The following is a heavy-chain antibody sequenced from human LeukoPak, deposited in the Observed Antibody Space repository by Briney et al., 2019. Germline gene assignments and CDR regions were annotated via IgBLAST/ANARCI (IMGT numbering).Heavy chain of an antibody. CDR3: ATLVLRTGALFDY. J-gene: IGHJ4*02. V-gene: IGHV1-2*02. D-gene: IGHD2-8*02. Sequence: GASVKVSCKASGYTFTGYYMHWVRQAPGQGLEWMGWINPKSGGTNYAQNFQGRVTMTRDTSITTAYMELSRLTSDDTAIYYCATLVLRTGALFDYWGQGTLVTGSS. CDR2: INPKSGGT. CDR1: GYTFTGYY.